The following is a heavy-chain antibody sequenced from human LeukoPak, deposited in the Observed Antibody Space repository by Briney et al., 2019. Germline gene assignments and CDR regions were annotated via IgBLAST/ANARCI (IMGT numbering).Heavy chain of an antibody. CDR1: GYTFTSYD. D-gene: IGHD3-3*01. CDR3: ASDRVRFWSGKYYYYYMDV. V-gene: IGHV1-8*01. Sequence: ASVKVSCKASGYTFTSYDINWVRQATGQGLEWMGWMNPNSGNTGYAQKFQGRVTMTRNTSISTAYMELSSLRSEDTAVYYCASDRVRFWSGKYYYYYMDVWGKGTTVTVSS. J-gene: IGHJ6*03. CDR2: MNPNSGNT.